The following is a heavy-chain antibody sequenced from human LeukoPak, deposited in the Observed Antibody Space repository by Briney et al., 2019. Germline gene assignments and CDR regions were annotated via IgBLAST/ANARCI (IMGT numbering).Heavy chain of an antibody. CDR1: GYTFTGYY. J-gene: IGHJ5*02. D-gene: IGHD2-2*01. CDR2: IKPNNGGT. V-gene: IGHV1-2*02. CDR3: ARARGDIVVVPAAIWFDP. Sequence: ASVKVSCKASGYTFTGYYMHWVRQAPGQGLEWMGWIKPNNGGTNYAQKFQGRVTMTRDTSISTAYMELSRLRSDDTAVYYCARARGDIVVVPAAIWFDPWGQGTLVTVSS.